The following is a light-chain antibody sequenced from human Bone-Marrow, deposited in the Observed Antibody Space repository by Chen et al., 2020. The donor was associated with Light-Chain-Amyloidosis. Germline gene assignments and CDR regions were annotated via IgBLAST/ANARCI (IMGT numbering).Light chain of an antibody. CDR3: QSADSSGTYEVI. CDR2: RDT. Sequence: SYELTQPPSVSVSPGQTARITCSGDDLPTKYAYWYQQKPGQAPVLVIHRDTERPSGISERFSGSSSGTTATLTISGVQAEDGDAYHCQSADSSGTYEVIFGGGTKLSV. CDR1: DLPTKY. V-gene: IGLV3-25*03. J-gene: IGLJ2*01.